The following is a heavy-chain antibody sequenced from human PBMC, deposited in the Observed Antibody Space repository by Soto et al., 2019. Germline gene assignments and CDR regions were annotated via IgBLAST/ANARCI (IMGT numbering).Heavy chain of an antibody. J-gene: IGHJ6*03. CDR2: IWYDGSNK. D-gene: IGHD3-10*01. CDR3: ARDSGGGDLPGHYYYMDV. CDR1: GFTFSSYG. Sequence: GGSLRLSCAASGFTFSSYGMHWVRQAPGKGLEWVAVIWYDGSNKYYADSVKGRFTISRDNSKNTLYLQMNSLRAEDTAVYYCARDSGGGDLPGHYYYMDVWGKGTTVTVSS. V-gene: IGHV3-33*01.